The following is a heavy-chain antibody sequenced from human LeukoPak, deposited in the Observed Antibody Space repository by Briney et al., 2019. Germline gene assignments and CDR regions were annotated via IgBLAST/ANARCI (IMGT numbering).Heavy chain of an antibody. V-gene: IGHV1-18*04. D-gene: IGHD4-23*01. CDR3: ARGYGGNAYFQN. CDR2: ISPYNGNT. J-gene: IGHJ1*01. CDR1: GYTFTGYY. Sequence: GASVKVSCKASGYTFTGYYMHWVRQAPGQGLEWMGWISPYNGNTNYAQKLQGRVTMTTDTSTSTAYMDLRSLRSDDTAVYYCARGYGGNAYFQNWGQGTLVTVSS.